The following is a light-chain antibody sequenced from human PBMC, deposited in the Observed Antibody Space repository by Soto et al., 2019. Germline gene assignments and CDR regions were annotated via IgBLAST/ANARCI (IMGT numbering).Light chain of an antibody. CDR1: QSVSNTY. V-gene: IGKV3-20*01. CDR3: QLYDSSSWT. J-gene: IGKJ1*01. Sequence: EIVLTQSPGTLSLSQGDTATLSCKASQSVSNTYLAWYQQKPGQAPRLLIYGASSRATGFPDRLSGSGSGTDFTLTISRLETEDFAVYYCQLYDSSSWTFGQGTKVDIK. CDR2: GAS.